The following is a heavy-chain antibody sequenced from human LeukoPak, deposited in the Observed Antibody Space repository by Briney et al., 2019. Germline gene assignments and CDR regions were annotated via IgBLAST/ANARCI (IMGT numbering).Heavy chain of an antibody. CDR1: GYTFTGYY. V-gene: IGHV1-2*06. CDR2: INPNSGGT. J-gene: IGHJ4*02. CDR3: ARVNKGYCSGGSCYPLGY. D-gene: IGHD2-15*01. Sequence: ASVKVSCKASGYTFTGYYMHWARQAPGQGLEWMGRINPNSGGTNYAQKFQGRVTMTRDTSISTAYMELSRLRSDDTAVYYCARVNKGYCSGGSCYPLGYWGQGTLVTVSS.